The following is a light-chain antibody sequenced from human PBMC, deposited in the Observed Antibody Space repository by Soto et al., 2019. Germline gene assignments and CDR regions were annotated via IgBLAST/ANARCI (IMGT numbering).Light chain of an antibody. CDR3: QQYGSSPRT. J-gene: IGKJ1*01. CDR1: PSVTSSY. Sequence: EIVLTQSPGTLSLSPGERATLSCRASPSVTSSYLAWYQQKPGRAPRLLIYGASTRITGIPDRFSGSGSGTDFTLTISRLEPEDSAVYYCQQYGSSPRTFGQGTKMEIK. CDR2: GAS. V-gene: IGKV3-20*01.